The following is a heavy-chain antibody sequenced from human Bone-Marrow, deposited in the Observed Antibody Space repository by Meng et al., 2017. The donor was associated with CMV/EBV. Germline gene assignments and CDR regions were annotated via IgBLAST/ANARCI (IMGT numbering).Heavy chain of an antibody. D-gene: IGHD3-22*01. V-gene: IGHV3-23*01. J-gene: IGHJ4*02. CDR2: ISGSGGST. Sequence: GESLKISCAASGFTFSSYAMSWVRQAPGKGLEWVSAISGSGGSTYYADSVKGRFTISRDNSKNTLYLQMNSLRAEDTAVYYCAKYGYYDSSGYYPFDYWGQGTLVTVS. CDR1: GFTFSSYA. CDR3: AKYGYYDSSGYYPFDY.